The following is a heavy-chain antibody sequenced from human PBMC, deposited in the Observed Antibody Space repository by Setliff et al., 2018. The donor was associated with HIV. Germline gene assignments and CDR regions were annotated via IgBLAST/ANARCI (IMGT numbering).Heavy chain of an antibody. J-gene: IGHJ4*02. Sequence: SVKVSCKASGGTFSSYAFNWVRQAPGQGLEWVGGIIPSLTIANYAQKFQGRVTITADRSKDIAYMKLSSLRYEDTAMYYCAWGTQRPIDSWGQGTLVTVSS. CDR3: AWGTQRPIDS. V-gene: IGHV1-69*10. CDR2: IIPSLTIA. D-gene: IGHD3-16*01. CDR1: GGTFSSYA.